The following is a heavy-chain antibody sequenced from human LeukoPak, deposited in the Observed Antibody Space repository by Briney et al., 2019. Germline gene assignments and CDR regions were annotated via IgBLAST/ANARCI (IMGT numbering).Heavy chain of an antibody. J-gene: IGHJ4*02. CDR2: INPNSGGT. V-gene: IGHV1-2*02. CDR1: GYAFTGYY. CDR3: ARVRYCSGGSCYAFDY. Sequence: GASVKVSCKASGYAFTGYYMHWVRQAPGQGLEWMGWINPNSGGTNYAQKFQGRVTMTRDTSISTAYMELSRLRSDDTAVYYCARVRYCSGGSCYAFDYWGQGTLVTVSS. D-gene: IGHD2-15*01.